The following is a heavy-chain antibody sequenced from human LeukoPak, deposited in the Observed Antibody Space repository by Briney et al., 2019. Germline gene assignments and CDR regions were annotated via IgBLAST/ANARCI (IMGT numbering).Heavy chain of an antibody. D-gene: IGHD6-13*01. CDR1: GGSISSHH. V-gene: IGHV4-59*11. Sequence: SETLSLTCTVSGGSISSHHWSWIRQPPGKGLEWIGYIYYSGSTNYNPSLKSRVTISVDTSKNQFSLKLSSVTAADTAVYYCAREGYPSLIDYWGQGTLVTVSS. J-gene: IGHJ4*02. CDR3: AREGYPSLIDY. CDR2: IYYSGST.